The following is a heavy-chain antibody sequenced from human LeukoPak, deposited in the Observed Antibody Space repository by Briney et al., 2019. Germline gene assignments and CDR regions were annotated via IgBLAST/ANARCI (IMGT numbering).Heavy chain of an antibody. V-gene: IGHV4-59*01. J-gene: IGHJ4*02. CDR2: IYYSGST. Sequence: SETLSLTCTVSGGPISSYYWSWIRQPPGKGLEWIGYIYYSGSTNYNPSLKSRVTISVDTSKNQFSLKLSSVTAADTAVYYCATSAYPYYFDYWGQGTLVTVSS. CDR3: ATSAYPYYFDY. CDR1: GGPISSYY. D-gene: IGHD3-16*01.